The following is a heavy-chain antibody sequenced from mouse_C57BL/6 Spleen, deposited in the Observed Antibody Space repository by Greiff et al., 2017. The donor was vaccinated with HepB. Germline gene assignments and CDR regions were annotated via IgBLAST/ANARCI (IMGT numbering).Heavy chain of an antibody. D-gene: IGHD1-1*01. CDR2: ISDGGSYT. CDR1: GFTFSSYA. CDR3: ARSYYYGSSHYYAMDY. Sequence: EVKLVESGGGLVKPGGSLKLSCAASGFTFSSYAMSWVRQTPEKRLEWVATISDGGSYTYYPDNVKGRFTISRDNAKNNLYLQMSHLKSEDTAMYYCARSYYYGSSHYYAMDYWGQGTSVTVSS. V-gene: IGHV5-4*03. J-gene: IGHJ4*01.